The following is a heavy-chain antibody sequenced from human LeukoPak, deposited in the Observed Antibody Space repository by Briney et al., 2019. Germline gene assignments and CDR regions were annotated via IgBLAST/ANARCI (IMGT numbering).Heavy chain of an antibody. V-gene: IGHV4-39*01. Sequence: PSETLSLTCTVSGVSISSSNSYWGWIRQPPGEGLEWIGSIYYSGNTYYNASLKSQVSISIDTSKNQFSLKLTSVTAADTAVYYCARQTGSGLFILPGGQGTLVTVSS. D-gene: IGHD3/OR15-3a*01. J-gene: IGHJ4*02. CDR3: ARQTGSGLFILP. CDR2: IYYSGNT. CDR1: GVSISSSNSY.